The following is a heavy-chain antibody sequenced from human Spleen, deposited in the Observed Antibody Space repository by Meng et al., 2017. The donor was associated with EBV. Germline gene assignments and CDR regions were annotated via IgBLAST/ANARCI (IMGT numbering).Heavy chain of an antibody. CDR1: GFTFSDAW. J-gene: IGHJ4*02. CDR3: SRDLAGSDDY. Sequence: EVQLVEWGGGLLKPWESVRLSCVVSGFTFSDAWMHWVRQAPGKELEWVSRTNENGATTTYADSVKGRFTISRDNAKNTLYLQMNSLRAEDTAVYYCSRDLAGSDDYWGQGTLVTVSS. D-gene: IGHD1-14*01. V-gene: IGHV3-74*03. CDR2: TNENGATT.